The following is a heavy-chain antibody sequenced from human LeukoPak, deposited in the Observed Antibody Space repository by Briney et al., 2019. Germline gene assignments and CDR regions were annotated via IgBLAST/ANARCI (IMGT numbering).Heavy chain of an antibody. V-gene: IGHV3-23*01. D-gene: IGHD1-26*01. J-gene: IGHJ4*02. CDR1: GFTFSXYX. CDR3: AKDEVGA. Sequence: CAASGFTFSXYXXSWVRRAPGKGLEWVSAISGSGGSTYYADCVKGRFTISRDNSKNTLYLQMNSLRAEDTAVYYCAKDEVGAGGQGTLVTVSS. CDR2: ISGSGGST.